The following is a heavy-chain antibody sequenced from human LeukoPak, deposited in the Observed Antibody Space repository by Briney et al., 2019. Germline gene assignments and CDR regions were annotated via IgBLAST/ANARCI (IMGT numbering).Heavy chain of an antibody. CDR3: ATSEKNRFYIHA. CDR2: MYYSGTT. D-gene: IGHD2/OR15-2a*01. J-gene: IGHJ6*02. Sequence: SETLSLTCTVSGDSINVYFWNWIRQSPGKGLEWIAYMYYSGTTNYNPSLENRVAISLDLSRHQFSLRLNSVTAADTAVYFCATSEKNRFYIHAWGQGTTVIVSS. V-gene: IGHV4-59*01. CDR1: GDSINVYF.